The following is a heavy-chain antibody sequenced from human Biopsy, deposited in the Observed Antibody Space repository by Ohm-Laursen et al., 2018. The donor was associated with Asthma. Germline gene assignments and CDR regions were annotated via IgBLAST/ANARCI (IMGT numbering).Heavy chain of an antibody. V-gene: IGHV2-5*02. CDR3: VHTLVGLKAFDF. CDR2: IYWDDDK. J-gene: IGHJ6*02. Sequence: PTQTLTLTCTFSGFSLSTSGGGVGWIRQPPGKALEWLGNIYWDDDKRYSPSLQSRLTITRDTPKDQVVLTMTNMGPVDTGTYYCVHTLVGLKAFDFWGQGTTVTVS. D-gene: IGHD1-26*01. CDR1: GFSLSTSGGG.